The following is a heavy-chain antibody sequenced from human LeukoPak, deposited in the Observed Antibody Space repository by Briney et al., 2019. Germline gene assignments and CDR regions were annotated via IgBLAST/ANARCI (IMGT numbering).Heavy chain of an antibody. CDR3: AKDFGGHYYDSSGFDY. Sequence: GGTLRLSCAASGFTFDDYAMHWVRQAPGKGLEWVSGISWNSGNIGYADSVKGRFTISRDNAKNSLYLQMNSLRAEDTALYYCAKDFGGHYYDSSGFDYWGQGTLVTVSS. V-gene: IGHV3-9*01. CDR2: ISWNSGNI. D-gene: IGHD3-22*01. J-gene: IGHJ4*02. CDR1: GFTFDDYA.